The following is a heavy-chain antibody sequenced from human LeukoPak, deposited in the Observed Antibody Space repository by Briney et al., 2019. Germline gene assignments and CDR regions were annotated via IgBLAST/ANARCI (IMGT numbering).Heavy chain of an antibody. D-gene: IGHD3-3*01. CDR1: GGSISSGDYY. CDR2: IYYSGST. J-gene: IGHJ4*02. Sequence: SETLSLTCTVSGGSISSGDYYWSWIRQPPGKGLEWIGYIYYSGSTYYNPSLKSRVTISVDTSKNQFSLKLSSVTAADTAMYYCAQGEFLEWLPLDYWGQGTLVTVSS. V-gene: IGHV4-30-4*08. CDR3: AQGEFLEWLPLDY.